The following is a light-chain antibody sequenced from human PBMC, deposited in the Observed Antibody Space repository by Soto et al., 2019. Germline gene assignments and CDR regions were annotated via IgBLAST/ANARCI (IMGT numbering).Light chain of an antibody. CDR2: KLS. CDR3: QQYNSYSWT. J-gene: IGKJ1*01. V-gene: IGKV1-5*03. Sequence: DIQMTQFPSTLSASVGDRVTITCRASQSISNRLAWFQQKSGEAPKILIHKLSSLESGVPSRFSGSGSGTEFPLTISSLQPDDLATYYCQQYNSYSWTFGQGNKVEIK. CDR1: QSISNR.